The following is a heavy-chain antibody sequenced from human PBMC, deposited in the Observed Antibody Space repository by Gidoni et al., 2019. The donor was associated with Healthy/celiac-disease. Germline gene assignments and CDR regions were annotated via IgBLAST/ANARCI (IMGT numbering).Heavy chain of an antibody. Sequence: QVQLVQSGAEVKKPGSSVTVSCKASGGTFSSYAISWGRQAPGQGLEWMGGIIPIFGTANYAQKFQGRVTITADESTSTAYMELSSLRSEDTAVYYCARGVDDFWSGYFSYYYYGMDVWGQGTTVTVSS. CDR1: GGTFSSYA. J-gene: IGHJ6*02. CDR3: ARGVDDFWSGYFSYYYYGMDV. V-gene: IGHV1-69*01. D-gene: IGHD3-3*01. CDR2: IIPIFGTA.